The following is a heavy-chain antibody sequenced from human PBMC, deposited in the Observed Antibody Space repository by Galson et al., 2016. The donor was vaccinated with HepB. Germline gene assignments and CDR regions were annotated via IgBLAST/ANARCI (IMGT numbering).Heavy chain of an antibody. CDR3: TRLRFFSAANYFYGMDV. V-gene: IGHV5-51*01. CDR1: GYSFASYW. CDR2: TFPGDSDT. J-gene: IGHJ6*02. Sequence: QSGAEVKKPGESLKISCKGSGYSFASYWIGWVRQMPGKGLEYMGTTFPGDSDTTYSPSFQGQVTISVDKSISTAYLQWSSLEASDTAMYYCTRLRFFSAANYFYGMDVWGQGTTVTVSS. D-gene: IGHD3-10*01.